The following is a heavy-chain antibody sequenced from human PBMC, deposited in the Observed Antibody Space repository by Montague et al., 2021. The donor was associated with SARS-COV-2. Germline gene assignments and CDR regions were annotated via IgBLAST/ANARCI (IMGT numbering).Heavy chain of an antibody. CDR1: GGSISSNNYY. CDR2: IYDSGST. Sequence: SETLSLTCTVSGGSISSNNYYWDWIRQPPGKGLEWIGSIYDSGSTYYNPFLKSRATISVATSKNHFPLKLNSVTAADTAVYYCARRGRKLLPVATTIGGFDIWGQGTMVTVSS. D-gene: IGHD5-12*01. CDR3: ARRGRKLLPVATTIGGFDI. V-gene: IGHV4-39*02. J-gene: IGHJ3*02.